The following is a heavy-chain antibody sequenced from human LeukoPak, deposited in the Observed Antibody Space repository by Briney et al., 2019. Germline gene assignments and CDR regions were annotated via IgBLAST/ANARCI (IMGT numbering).Heavy chain of an antibody. V-gene: IGHV3-48*02. D-gene: IGHD3-22*01. CDR1: GFTLTDYS. Sequence: GGSLRLSCAASGFTLTDYSMNWVRQAPGKGLEWVSYITSGSSTIYYAGAVKGRFTISRDNGKNSLYLQMNSLRDEDTAMYYCASTGPATYHSSGYYNYWGQGTLVTVSS. J-gene: IGHJ4*02. CDR3: ASTGPATYHSSGYYNY. CDR2: ITSGSSTI.